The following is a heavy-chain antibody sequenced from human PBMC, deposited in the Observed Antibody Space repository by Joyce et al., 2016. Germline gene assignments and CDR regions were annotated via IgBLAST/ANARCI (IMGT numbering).Heavy chain of an antibody. CDR2: IYPGDSET. CDR3: ARLDRSGHLNYYYYYGMDV. V-gene: IGHV5-51*01. CDR1: GYSFTSYW. J-gene: IGHJ6*02. D-gene: IGHD3-22*01. Sequence: EVQLEQSGAEVKKPGESLKISCKGSGYSFTSYWIGWVRQMPGKGLALMGSIYPGDSETRYSPSFEGQVTISVDKSFSTAYLQWSSLKASDIAMYYCARLDRSGHLNYYYYYGMDVWGQGTTVTVSS.